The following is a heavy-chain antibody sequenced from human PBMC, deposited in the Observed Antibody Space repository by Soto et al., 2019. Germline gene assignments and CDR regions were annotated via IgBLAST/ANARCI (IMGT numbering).Heavy chain of an antibody. CDR1: GFTFSSSG. J-gene: IGHJ3*01. CDR2: ISIRGDYR. V-gene: IGHV3-23*01. D-gene: IGHD4-17*01. Sequence: EGQLLQPGGGLVQPGESLRLSCAASGFTFSSSGMSWVRQAPGKGLEWVSSISIRGDYRYYADSVKGRFTISRDNSKNTLYLQMSSLAAEDTALYYCANHGGFDFWGQGKMVAVSS. CDR3: ANHGGFDF.